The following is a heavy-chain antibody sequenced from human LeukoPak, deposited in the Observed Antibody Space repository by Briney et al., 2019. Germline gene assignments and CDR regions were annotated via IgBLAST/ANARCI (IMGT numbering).Heavy chain of an antibody. CDR3: ASERRYSSGRWDYYFDY. V-gene: IGHV4-59*12. CDR1: AGSISSDY. CDR2: INYSGDT. Sequence: PTETLSLTCTVSAGSISSDYWTWVRQPPGKGLEWIAYINYSGDTNYNPSLKSRVTISVDTPKNQFSLRLSSVTAADTAVYYCASERRYSSGRWDYYFDYWGQGTLVTVSS. J-gene: IGHJ4*02. D-gene: IGHD6-19*01.